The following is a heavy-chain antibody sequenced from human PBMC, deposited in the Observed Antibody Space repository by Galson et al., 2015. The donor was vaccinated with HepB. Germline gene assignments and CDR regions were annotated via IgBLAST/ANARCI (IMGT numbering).Heavy chain of an antibody. CDR2: INAGNGNA. Sequence: VSCKASGYTFTSYAMHWVRQAPGQRLEWMGWINAGNGNAKYSQKFQGRVTITRDTSASTAYMELSSLRSEDTAVYYCARDHALVGYYDFWSGYFSDGMDVWGQGTTVTVSS. CDR3: ARDHALVGYYDFWSGYFSDGMDV. D-gene: IGHD3-3*01. V-gene: IGHV1-3*01. CDR1: GYTFTSYA. J-gene: IGHJ6*02.